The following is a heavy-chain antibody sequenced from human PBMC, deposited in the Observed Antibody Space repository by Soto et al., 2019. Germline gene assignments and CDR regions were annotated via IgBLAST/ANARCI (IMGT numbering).Heavy chain of an antibody. V-gene: IGHV3-74*01. CDR3: ARSPIRWATIYYYYSYGMDV. J-gene: IGHJ6*02. Sequence: GGSLRLSCAASGFTFSSYWMHWVRQAPGKGLVWVSRINSDGSSTSYADSVKGRFTISRDNAKNTLYLQMNSLRAEDTAVYYCARSPIRWATIYYYYSYGMDVSGQGTTVTVYS. CDR1: GFTFSSYW. CDR2: INSDGSST. D-gene: IGHD5-12*01.